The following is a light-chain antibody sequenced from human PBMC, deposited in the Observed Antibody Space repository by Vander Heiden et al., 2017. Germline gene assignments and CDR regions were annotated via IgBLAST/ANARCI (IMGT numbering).Light chain of an antibody. CDR3: AAWDDSLVL. CDR1: TSNIGSNN. J-gene: IGLJ2*01. Sequence: PGQRVTISCSGSTSNIGSNNLIWYQQPPGQAPNLLLLALNQRPSGVPDRFSGSKSGTTAFLAISGLQSEDEAVYYCAAWDDSLVLFGGGTNLTVL. CDR2: ALN. V-gene: IGLV1-44*01.